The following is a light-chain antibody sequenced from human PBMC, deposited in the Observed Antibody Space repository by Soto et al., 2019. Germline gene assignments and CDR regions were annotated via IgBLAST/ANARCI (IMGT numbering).Light chain of an antibody. Sequence: EVVITHCPCTLSVSVREGATLAVSSSQSVDGYLAWYQQKPGQAPRLLIYGASTRATGVTARFRGGGSGTEFTLTISSLQSEDSAVYYCQQYHKWPPITFGQGTRLEIK. CDR2: GAS. CDR1: QSVDGY. V-gene: IGKV3-15*01. J-gene: IGKJ5*01. CDR3: QQYHKWPPIT.